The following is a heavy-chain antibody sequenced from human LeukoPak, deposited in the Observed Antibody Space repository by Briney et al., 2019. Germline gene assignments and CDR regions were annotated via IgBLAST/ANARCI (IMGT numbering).Heavy chain of an antibody. Sequence: SETLSLTCAVYGGSFSGYYWSWIRQPPGKGLEWIGEINHSGSTNYNPSLKSRVTISVDTSKNQFSLKLSSVTAADTAVYYCARIRGYSYGFGYWGQGTLVTVSS. CDR2: INHSGST. D-gene: IGHD5-18*01. V-gene: IGHV4-34*01. J-gene: IGHJ4*02. CDR1: GGSFSGYY. CDR3: ARIRGYSYGFGY.